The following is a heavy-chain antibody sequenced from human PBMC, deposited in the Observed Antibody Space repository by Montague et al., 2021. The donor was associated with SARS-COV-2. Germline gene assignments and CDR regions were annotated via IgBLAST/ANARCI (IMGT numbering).Heavy chain of an antibody. CDR2: IYYSGYT. J-gene: IGHJ4*02. D-gene: IGHD3-3*01. CDR3: ANMGVGRITIFRVVSRGGLDY. CDR1: GGSISSSSYY. Sequence: SETLSLTCTVSGGSISSSSYYWGWIRQPPRKGLEWIGSIYYSGYTHYNPSLKSRVTISVDTSKNQFSLKLSSVTAADTAVYYCANMGVGRITIFRVVSRGGLDYWGQGTLVTVSS. V-gene: IGHV4-39*01.